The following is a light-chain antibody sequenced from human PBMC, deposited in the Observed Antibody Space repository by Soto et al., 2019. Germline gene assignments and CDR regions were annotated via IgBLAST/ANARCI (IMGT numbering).Light chain of an antibody. Sequence: EILMTQSPATLSVSPGERATISCRASESVAGHLAWYQQKPGQAPRLLIHGASILSTGIPVRFSGSGSGTEFTLTISSVQSEDFAVYYCQQYDSWPRTFGRGTKVEIK. J-gene: IGKJ1*01. CDR3: QQYDSWPRT. CDR2: GAS. CDR1: ESVAGH. V-gene: IGKV3-15*01.